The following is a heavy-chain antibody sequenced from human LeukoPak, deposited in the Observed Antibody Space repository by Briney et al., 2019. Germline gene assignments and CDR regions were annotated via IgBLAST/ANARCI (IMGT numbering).Heavy chain of an antibody. CDR1: GDSISSGGYY. CDR3: ARGGSNSYFQH. D-gene: IGHD1-26*01. V-gene: IGHV4-31*03. J-gene: IGHJ1*01. CDR2: IYYSGST. Sequence: SETLSLTCTVSGDSISSGGYYWSWIRQHPGKGLEWIGYIYYSGSTYYNPSLKSRVFIAVDTFENQFSLKLRSVTAADTAVYYCARGGSNSYFQHWGQGTLVTVSS.